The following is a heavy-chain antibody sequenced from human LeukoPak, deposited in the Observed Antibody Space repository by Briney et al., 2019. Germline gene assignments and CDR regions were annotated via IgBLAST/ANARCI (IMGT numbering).Heavy chain of an antibody. Sequence: PGGSLRLSCAASGFTFSSYVMSWVRQAPGKGLEWVSNIGGSVGSMFYAASVKGRFAISRDNSKKTLFLQMNNLRVEDTAVYYCAKRGNSWDLFDYWGQGPLFTVSS. V-gene: IGHV3-23*01. CDR2: IGGSVGSM. CDR3: AKRGNSWDLFDY. CDR1: GFTFSSYV. D-gene: IGHD6-13*01. J-gene: IGHJ4*02.